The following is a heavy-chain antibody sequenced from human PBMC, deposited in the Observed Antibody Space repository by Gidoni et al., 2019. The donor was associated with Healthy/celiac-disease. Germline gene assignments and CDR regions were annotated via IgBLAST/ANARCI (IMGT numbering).Heavy chain of an antibody. CDR2: MIPIFGTA. V-gene: IGHV1-69*01. J-gene: IGHJ4*02. D-gene: IGHD3-16*02. CDR1: GGTFSSYA. Sequence: QVQLVQSGAEVKKPGSSVQVSCKASGGTFSSYAISWGRQAPGHGLEWMGGMIPIFGTANDEQKCQGRVTITAEESTGKAYRELSSRRAEDTAGYYCARVRGGPHGRITVGGVIGDWGQGTLVTVSS. CDR3: ARVRGGPHGRITVGGVIGD.